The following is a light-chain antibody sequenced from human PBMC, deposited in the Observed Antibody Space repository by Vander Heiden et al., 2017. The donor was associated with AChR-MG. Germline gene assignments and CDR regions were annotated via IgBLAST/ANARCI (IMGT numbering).Light chain of an antibody. J-gene: IGLJ2*01. V-gene: IGLV2-14*01. CDR1: TSDIGPYNF. CDR3: SSYTSGSAHVL. CDR2: DVT. Sequence: QSALTQPASVSGSPGQSITISCAGATSDIGPYNFVSWFQQFPGKAPKRILYDVTNRPSGVSRRFSGSKSGDTASLTISGLQAEDEADYYCSSYTSGSAHVLFGGGTKLTVL.